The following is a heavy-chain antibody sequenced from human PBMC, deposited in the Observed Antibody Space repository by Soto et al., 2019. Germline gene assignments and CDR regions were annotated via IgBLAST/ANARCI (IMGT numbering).Heavy chain of an antibody. CDR1: GYSFTSYW. CDR2: IYPGDSDT. J-gene: IGHJ6*03. Sequence: GESLKISCKGSGYSFTSYWIGWVRQMPGKGLEWMGIIYPGDSDTRYSPSFQGQVTISADKSISTAYLRWSSLKASDTAMYYCARHSLAVYYYMDVWGKGTTVTVSS. D-gene: IGHD6-19*01. CDR3: ARHSLAVYYYMDV. V-gene: IGHV5-51*01.